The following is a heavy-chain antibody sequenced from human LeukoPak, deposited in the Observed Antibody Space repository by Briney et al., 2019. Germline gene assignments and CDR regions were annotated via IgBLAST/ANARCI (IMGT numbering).Heavy chain of an antibody. Sequence: SETLSLTCTVSGYSISSGYFWGWMRQPPGKGLEWIGSIYHSVTTHYNPSLKSRVTISLDTSKNQFSLKLSSVTAADTAVFYCARFTGYCSGTSCYPNAFDIWGQGTMVTVSS. CDR3: ARFTGYCSGTSCYPNAFDI. D-gene: IGHD2-2*01. J-gene: IGHJ3*02. V-gene: IGHV4-38-2*02. CDR2: IYHSVTT. CDR1: GYSISSGYF.